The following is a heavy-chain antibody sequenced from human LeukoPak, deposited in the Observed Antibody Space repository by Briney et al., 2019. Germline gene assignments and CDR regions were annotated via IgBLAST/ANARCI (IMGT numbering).Heavy chain of an antibody. V-gene: IGHV3-20*04. CDR1: GFTFDDCG. CDR2: INWNGGST. Sequence: GGSLRLSCAASGFTFDDCGMSWVRQAPGKGLEWVSGINWNGGSTGYADSVKGRFTISRDNAKNSLYLQMNSLRAEDTALYYCARGERKAVATPGDYFDYWGQGSLVTVSS. J-gene: IGHJ4*02. D-gene: IGHD6-19*01. CDR3: ARGERKAVATPGDYFDY.